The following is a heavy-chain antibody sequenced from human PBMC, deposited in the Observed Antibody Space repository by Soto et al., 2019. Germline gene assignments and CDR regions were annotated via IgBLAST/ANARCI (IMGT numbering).Heavy chain of an antibody. D-gene: IGHD5-12*01. CDR2: ISSSSSTI. J-gene: IGHJ3*02. V-gene: IGHV3-48*01. CDR3: ARGDGYSGYEYQISGAFDI. Sequence: EVQLVESGGGLVQPVVSLRLSCAASGFTFSSYSMNWVRQAPGKGLEWVSYISSSSSTIYYADSVKSRYTISRDNAKHSLYLQMNSLRAEDTAVYYCARGDGYSGYEYQISGAFDIWGQGTMVTVSS. CDR1: GFTFSSYS.